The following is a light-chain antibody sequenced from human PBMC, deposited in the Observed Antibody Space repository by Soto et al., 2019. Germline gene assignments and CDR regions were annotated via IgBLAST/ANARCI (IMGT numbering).Light chain of an antibody. J-gene: IGLJ1*01. CDR1: HNDLGTYAY. CDR2: GVT. CDR3: SSFTSNRIYV. V-gene: IGLV2-14*03. Sequence: QSALTQPTSVSGSPGQSITISCTGHHNDLGTYAYVSWYQQHPGRAPRLLIHGVTTRPSGISGRFSASKSGLTASLTISGLQPEDEADYYCSSFTSNRIYVFGPGTKVTVL.